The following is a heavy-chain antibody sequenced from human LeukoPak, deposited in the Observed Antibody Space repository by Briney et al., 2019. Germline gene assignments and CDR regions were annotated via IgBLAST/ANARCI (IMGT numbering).Heavy chain of an antibody. CDR3: AASGSYSRRVVDAFDI. J-gene: IGHJ3*02. D-gene: IGHD1-26*01. CDR1: GITFSSYS. CDR2: ISHSSSTI. V-gene: IGHV3-48*02. Sequence: GGSLRLSCAASGITFSSYSMNWVRQAPGKGLEWVSYISHSSSTIYYADYVKGRFTISRDNAKSSLYLQMNSLRDEYTAVYYCAASGSYSRRVVDAFDIWGQGTMVTVSS.